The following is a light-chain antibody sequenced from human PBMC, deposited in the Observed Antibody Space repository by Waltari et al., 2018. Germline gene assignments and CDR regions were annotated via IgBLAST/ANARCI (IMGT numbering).Light chain of an antibody. J-gene: IGKJ4*01. CDR1: QDIGTS. Sequence: DIQMTQSPSSLSASVGDTITITCRASQDIGTSLAWYQQKPGEAPKLLVFVASRLQGGVPSRFSGNGSGTDFSLTIRGLQPEDFATYYCQEFYGSLSRTFGGGTKVDIK. CDR3: QEFYGSLSRT. V-gene: IGKV1-NL1*01. CDR2: VAS.